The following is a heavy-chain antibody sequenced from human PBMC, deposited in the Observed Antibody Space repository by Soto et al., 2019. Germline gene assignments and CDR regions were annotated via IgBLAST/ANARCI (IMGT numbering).Heavy chain of an antibody. CDR1: EYRSTSYW. CDR3: ARGEAAAATYGMDV. CDR2: IYPGDSDT. D-gene: IGHD6-13*01. V-gene: IGHV5-51*01. Sequence: KNSCRGAEYRSTSYWVRCVRKMPGKGLESMGIIYPGDSDTRYSPSFQGQVTISADKSISTAYLQWSSLKASDTAMYYCARGEAAAATYGMDVWGQGTTVTVSS. J-gene: IGHJ6*02.